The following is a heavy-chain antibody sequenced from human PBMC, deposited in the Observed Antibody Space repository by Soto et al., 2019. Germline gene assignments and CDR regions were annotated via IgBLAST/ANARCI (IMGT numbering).Heavy chain of an antibody. V-gene: IGHV4-31*03. J-gene: IGHJ6*02. D-gene: IGHD4-17*01. Sequence: PSETLSLTCTVSGGSISSGGYYWSWIRQHPGKGLEWIGYIYYSGSTYYNPSLKSRVTISVDTSKNQFSLKLSSVTAADTAVYYCARFPEEITTVTTGYYGMDVWGQGTTVTVSS. CDR3: ARFPEEITTVTTGYYGMDV. CDR2: IYYSGST. CDR1: GGSISSGGYY.